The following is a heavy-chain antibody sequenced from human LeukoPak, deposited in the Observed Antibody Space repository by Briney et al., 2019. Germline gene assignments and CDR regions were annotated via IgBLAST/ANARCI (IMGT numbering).Heavy chain of an antibody. J-gene: IGHJ4*02. CDR2: IGYDGSNK. Sequence: PGGSLRFSFAAPGFTSISYGRPWVGRAPAKGREWGAFIGYDGSNKYYADSVKGRFTISRDNSKNTLYLQMNSLRAEDTAVYYCAKDPPYDSSGYYYPTDYFDYWGQGTLVTVSS. V-gene: IGHV3-30*02. CDR1: GFTSISYG. CDR3: AKDPPYDSSGYYYPTDYFDY. D-gene: IGHD3-22*01.